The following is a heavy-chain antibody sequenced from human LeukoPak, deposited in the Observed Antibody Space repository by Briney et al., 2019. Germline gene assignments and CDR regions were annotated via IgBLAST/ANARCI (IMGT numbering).Heavy chain of an antibody. D-gene: IGHD3-10*01. CDR2: ISGSGGST. V-gene: IGHV3-23*01. J-gene: IGHJ4*02. Sequence: PGGSLRLSCAASGFTFSSYAMSWVRQAPGKGLEWVSAISGSGGSTYYADSVKGRFTISRDNSKNTVFLQMNSLRADDTAVYYCASGTTLVRGVIFYYWGQGTLVTVSS. CDR1: GFTFSSYA. CDR3: ASGTTLVRGVIFYY.